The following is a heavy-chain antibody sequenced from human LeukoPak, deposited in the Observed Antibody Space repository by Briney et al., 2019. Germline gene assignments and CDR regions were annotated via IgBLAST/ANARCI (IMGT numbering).Heavy chain of an antibody. CDR2: IYDGGST. CDR1: GDSISGYY. V-gene: IGHV4-59*01. J-gene: IGHJ4*02. D-gene: IGHD5-12*01. CDR3: ARRIVESCYDCLDY. Sequence: SETLSLTCTVSGDSISGYYWSWIRQSPGKGLEWMGNIYDGGSTNYNPSLMSRVTISVDTSKNQLYLSLKSVTAAATALYYCARRIVESCYDCLDYWGQGTPVTVSS.